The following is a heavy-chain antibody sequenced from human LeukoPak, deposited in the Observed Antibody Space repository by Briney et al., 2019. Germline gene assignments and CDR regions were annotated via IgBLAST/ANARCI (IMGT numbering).Heavy chain of an antibody. CDR2: IYYSGST. J-gene: IGHJ3*02. V-gene: IGHV4-39*01. Sequence: SETLSLTCTVSGGSISSSSYYWGWIRQPPGQGLEWIGSIYYSGSTYYNPSLKSRVTISVDTSKNQFSLKLSPVTAADTAVYYCAVSGSPLDAFDIWGQGTMVTVSS. D-gene: IGHD1-26*01. CDR3: AVSGSPLDAFDI. CDR1: GGSISSSSYY.